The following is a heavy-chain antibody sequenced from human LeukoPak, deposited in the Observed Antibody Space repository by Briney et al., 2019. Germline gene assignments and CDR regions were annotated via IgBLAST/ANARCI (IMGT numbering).Heavy chain of an antibody. CDR1: GGSISSHY. CDR3: ARDGTKAVAGRSYYYYYMDV. Sequence: SDTLSLTCTVSGGSISSHYWSWIRQPPGKGLEGIGYIYYSGSTNYNPSLKSRVTISVDTSKNQFSLKLSSVTAADTAVYYCARDGTKAVAGRSYYYYYMDVWGKGTTVTVSS. V-gene: IGHV4-59*11. CDR2: IYYSGST. D-gene: IGHD6-19*01. J-gene: IGHJ6*03.